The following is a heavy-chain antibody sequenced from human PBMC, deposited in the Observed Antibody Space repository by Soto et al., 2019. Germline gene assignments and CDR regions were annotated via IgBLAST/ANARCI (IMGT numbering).Heavy chain of an antibody. Sequence: GGSLRLSCAASGFTFSSYAMSWVRQAPGKGLEWVSAISGSGGSTYYADSVKGRFTISRDNSKNTLYLQMNSLRAEDTAVYYCAKDSYCTNGVCYTVGIDYWGQGTLVTVSS. D-gene: IGHD2-8*01. CDR2: ISGSGGST. V-gene: IGHV3-23*01. J-gene: IGHJ4*02. CDR1: GFTFSSYA. CDR3: AKDSYCTNGVCYTVGIDY.